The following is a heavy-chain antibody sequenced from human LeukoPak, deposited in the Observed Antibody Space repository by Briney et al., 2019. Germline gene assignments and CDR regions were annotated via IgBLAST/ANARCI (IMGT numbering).Heavy chain of an antibody. CDR3: ASDRPHSASYYHY. V-gene: IGHV4-4*02. D-gene: IGHD1-26*01. Sequence: SGTLSLTCAVSGGSISSSNWWSWVRQPPGKGLEWIGEIYHSGSTNYNPSLKSRVTMSVETSKNQISLKVTSVTAADTAMYYCASDRPHSASYYHYWGQGTLVTVSS. J-gene: IGHJ4*02. CDR1: GGSISSSNW. CDR2: IYHSGST.